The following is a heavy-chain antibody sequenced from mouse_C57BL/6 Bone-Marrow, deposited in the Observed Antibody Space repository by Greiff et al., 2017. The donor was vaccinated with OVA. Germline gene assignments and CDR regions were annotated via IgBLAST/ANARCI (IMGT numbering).Heavy chain of an antibody. J-gene: IGHJ2*01. CDR2: IYPGSGST. CDR3: ALYGNYDYFDY. D-gene: IGHD2-1*01. CDR1: GYTFTSYW. Sequence: VKLQQPGAELVKPGASVKMSCTASGYTFTSYWITWVKQRPGQGLAWIGDIYPGSGSTNYNEKFKSKATLTVDTSSSTAYMQLSSLTSEDAAVYYCALYGNYDYFDYWGQGTTLTVSS. V-gene: IGHV1-55*01.